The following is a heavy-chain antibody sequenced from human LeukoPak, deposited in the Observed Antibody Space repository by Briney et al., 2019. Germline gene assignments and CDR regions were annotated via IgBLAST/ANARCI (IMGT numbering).Heavy chain of an antibody. J-gene: IGHJ4*02. CDR1: GYTFTGYY. CDR3: ARGGFDY. Sequence: GASVKIPCKASGYTFTGYYLHWVRQAPGQGLEWMGWSSPNSDDTNYAQKFRGRVNMTRDTSISTAYMELSRLRSDDTAIYYCARGGFDYWGQGTLVTVSS. V-gene: IGHV1-2*02. CDR2: SSPNSDDT.